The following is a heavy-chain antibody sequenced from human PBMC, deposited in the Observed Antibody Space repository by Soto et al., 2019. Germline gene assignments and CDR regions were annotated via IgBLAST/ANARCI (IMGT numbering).Heavy chain of an antibody. V-gene: IGHV5-10-1*01. D-gene: IGHD4-17*01. J-gene: IGHJ4*02. CDR2: IDPSDSYT. CDR1: GYSFTSYL. CDR3: ARNGLAVTKSSSDY. Sequence: GESLKISCKGSGYSFTSYLISWVRQMPVKGLEWMGRIDPSDSYTNYSPSFQGHVTISADKSISTAYLQWSSLKASDTAMYYCARNGLAVTKSSSDYLGQRTLVPVSP.